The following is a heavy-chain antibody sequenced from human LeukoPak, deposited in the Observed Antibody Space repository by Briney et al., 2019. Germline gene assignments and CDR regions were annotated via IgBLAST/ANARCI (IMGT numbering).Heavy chain of an antibody. Sequence: SETLSLTCTVSGDSIISTNYYWGWIRQPPGKGLEWIGHIYYSGATYYNSSLKSRVTISVDTSKNQFSLKLNFVTAADTAVYYCARLVEYCSSSFDSWGQGTLVTVSS. CDR3: ARLVEYCSSSFDS. V-gene: IGHV4-39*01. D-gene: IGHD6-6*01. CDR2: IYYSGAT. J-gene: IGHJ4*02. CDR1: GDSIISTNYY.